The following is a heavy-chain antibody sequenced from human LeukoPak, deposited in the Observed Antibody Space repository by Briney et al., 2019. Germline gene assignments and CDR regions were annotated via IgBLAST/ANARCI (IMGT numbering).Heavy chain of an antibody. CDR1: GFTFSSYA. J-gene: IGHJ4*02. CDR3: ANRDQRPGSYYFDY. V-gene: IGHV3-23*01. Sequence: GGSLRLSCAASGFTFSSYAMSWVRQAPEKGLEWVSAISDSGTTYYADSVKGRFTISRDNSKNTLYLQMNSLRAEDTAVYYCANRDQRPGSYYFDYWGQGTLVTVSS. CDR2: ISDSGTT. D-gene: IGHD1-14*01.